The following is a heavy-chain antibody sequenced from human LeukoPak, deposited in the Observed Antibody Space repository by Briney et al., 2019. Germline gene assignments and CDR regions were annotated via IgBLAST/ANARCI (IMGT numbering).Heavy chain of an antibody. CDR1: GFTFSSYG. J-gene: IGHJ5*02. Sequence: GGSLRLSCAASGFTFSSYGMHWVRQAPGKGLEWVAFIRYDGSNKYYADSVKGRFTIYRDNSKNTLYLQMNSLRAEDTAVYYCAKSGYDFGGWFDPWGQGTLVTVSS. CDR3: AKSGYDFGGWFDP. V-gene: IGHV3-30*02. D-gene: IGHD5-12*01. CDR2: IRYDGSNK.